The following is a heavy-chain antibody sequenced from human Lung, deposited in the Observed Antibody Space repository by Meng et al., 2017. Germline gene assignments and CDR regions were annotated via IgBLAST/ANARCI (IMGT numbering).Heavy chain of an antibody. CDR3: ARFDISSSGRGDY. D-gene: IGHD1-26*01. J-gene: IGHJ4*02. V-gene: IGHV4-4*02. Sequence: VQLQESGPGLVKPSGTLSLTCAVSGGSITSSTWWSWVRQTPGKGLEWVGEIFHSGSTNYNPPLESRVTISVDKSKNQFSLKVYSVTAADTATYYCARFDISSSGRGDYWGQGILVTVSS. CDR2: IFHSGST. CDR1: GGSITSSTW.